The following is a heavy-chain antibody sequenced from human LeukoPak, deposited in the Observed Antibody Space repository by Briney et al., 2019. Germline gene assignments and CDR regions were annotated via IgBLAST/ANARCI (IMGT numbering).Heavy chain of an antibody. Sequence: ASVNVSCKASGYTFTGYYMHWVRQAPGQGREWMGWINPNSGDTSYAQKFQGRVTMTRDTSMSTAYMELSSLRSDDTAVYYCARAGYRESYYFDYWGQGTLVTVSS. CDR2: INPNSGDT. V-gene: IGHV1-2*02. J-gene: IGHJ4*02. CDR1: GYTFTGYY. CDR3: ARAGYRESYYFDY. D-gene: IGHD6-25*01.